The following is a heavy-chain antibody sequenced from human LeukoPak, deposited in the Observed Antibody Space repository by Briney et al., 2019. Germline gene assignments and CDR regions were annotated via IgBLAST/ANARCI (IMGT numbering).Heavy chain of an antibody. D-gene: IGHD6-13*01. CDR1: GGSFSGYY. J-gene: IGHJ4*02. CDR3: ARGYTRGTYSSRSPFDY. CDR2: INHSGST. Sequence: PSETLSLTCAVYGGSFSGYYWSWIRQPPGQGLQWTGEINHSGSTNYNPSLKSRVTISVDTSKNQFSLKLSSVTAADTAVYYCARGYTRGTYSSRSPFDYWGQGTLVTVSS. V-gene: IGHV4-34*01.